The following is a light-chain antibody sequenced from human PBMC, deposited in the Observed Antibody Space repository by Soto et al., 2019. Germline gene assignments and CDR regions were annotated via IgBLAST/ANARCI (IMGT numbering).Light chain of an antibody. CDR2: AAS. CDR3: QKYNSAPPT. V-gene: IGKV1-27*01. Sequence: DIQMTQSPSSLSASVGDRVTITCRASQGISTYLAWYQQKPDKVPKLLIYAASILHSGVPSRFSGSGSGTDFTLTISSLQPEDVATYYCQKYNSAPPTFGQGTRLEIK. J-gene: IGKJ5*01. CDR1: QGISTY.